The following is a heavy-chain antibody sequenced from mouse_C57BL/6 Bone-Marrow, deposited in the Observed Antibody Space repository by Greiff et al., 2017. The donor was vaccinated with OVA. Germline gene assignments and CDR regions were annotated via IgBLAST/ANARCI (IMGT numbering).Heavy chain of an antibody. J-gene: IGHJ1*03. CDR2: IDTNSGGT. D-gene: IGHD1-1*01. Sequence: QVQLQQPGAELVKPGASVKLSCKASGYTFTSYWMHWVKQRPGRGLEWIGRIDTNSGGTKYNEKFKSKATLTVEKDSNTAYMQLSSLTSEDSAVYYCARSRYYGSSLRFDVWGTGTTVTVSS. CDR3: ARSRYYGSSLRFDV. V-gene: IGHV1-72*01. CDR1: GYTFTSYW.